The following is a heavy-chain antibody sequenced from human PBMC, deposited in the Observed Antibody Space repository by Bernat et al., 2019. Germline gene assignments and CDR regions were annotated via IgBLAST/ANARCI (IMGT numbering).Heavy chain of an antibody. CDR3: AKRADFNAFDI. V-gene: IGHV3-23*01. D-gene: IGHD2/OR15-2a*01. CDR1: GFTFSRYV. CDR2: ISDSGYST. J-gene: IGHJ3*02. Sequence: EVRLLESGGGLVQPGGSLRLSCAASGFTFSRYVMNWVRQAPGKGLEWVSTISDSGYSTYYADSVKGRFTISRDNSKNTLYLQMNSLRAEDTAVYYCAKRADFNAFDIWGQGTMVTVSS.